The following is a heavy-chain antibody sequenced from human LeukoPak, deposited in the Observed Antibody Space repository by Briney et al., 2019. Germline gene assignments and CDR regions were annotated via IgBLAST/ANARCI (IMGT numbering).Heavy chain of an antibody. CDR2: INPNSGGT. CDR1: GGTFSSYA. V-gene: IGHV1-2*04. J-gene: IGHJ6*02. CDR3: ARGGTHGYYYYGMDV. Sequence: ASVKVSCKASGGTFSSYAISWVRQAPGQGLEWMGWINPNSGGTNYAQKFQGWVTMTRDTSISTAYMELSRLRSDDTAVYYCARGGTHGYYYYGMDVWGQGTTVTVSS. D-gene: IGHD1-7*01.